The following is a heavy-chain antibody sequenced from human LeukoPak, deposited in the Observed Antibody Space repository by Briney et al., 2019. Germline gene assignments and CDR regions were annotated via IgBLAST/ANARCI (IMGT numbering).Heavy chain of an antibody. D-gene: IGHD1-26*01. CDR2: FDPEDVET. J-gene: IGHJ4*02. V-gene: IGHV1-24*01. CDR3: ATWTGGSYLRLDY. Sequence: ASVKVSCKVSGYTLTELSMHWVRQAPGKGLEWLGGFDPEDVETIYAQKFQGRVTMTEDTSTDTAYMELRSLRSGDTAVYYCATWTGGSYLRLDYWGQGPLVTVSS. CDR1: GYTLTELS.